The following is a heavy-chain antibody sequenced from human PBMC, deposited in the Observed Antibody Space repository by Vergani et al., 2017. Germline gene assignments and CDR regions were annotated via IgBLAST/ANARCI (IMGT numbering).Heavy chain of an antibody. CDR1: GYSFTSYW. J-gene: IGHJ3*02. V-gene: IGHV5-10-1*03. CDR3: AGLAVATPRDAFDI. D-gene: IGHD1-26*01. CDR2: IDPSDSYT. Sequence: EVQLVQSGAEVKKPGESLRISCKGSGYSFTSYWISWVRQMPGKGLEWMGRIDPSDSYTNYSPSFQGHVTISADKSSRTAYLQWSSLKASETAMYYCAGLAVATPRDAFDIWGQGTRVTVSS.